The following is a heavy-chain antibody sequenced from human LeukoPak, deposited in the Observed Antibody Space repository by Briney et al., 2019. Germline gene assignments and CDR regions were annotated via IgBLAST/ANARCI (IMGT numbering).Heavy chain of an antibody. CDR2: ISYDGSNK. CDR3: AILLGAGGN. D-gene: IGHD3-16*01. J-gene: IGHJ4*02. CDR1: GFTFSPYA. Sequence: PGGSLRLSCAASGFTFSPYAMHWVRQAPGRGLEWVAVISYDGSNKYYADSVKGRFTISRDNSKNTLYLQMNSLRAEDTAVYYCAILLGAGGNWGQGTLVTVSS. V-gene: IGHV3-30*04.